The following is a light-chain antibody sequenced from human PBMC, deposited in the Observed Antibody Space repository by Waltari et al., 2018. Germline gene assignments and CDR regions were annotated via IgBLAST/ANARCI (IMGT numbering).Light chain of an antibody. V-gene: IGKV3-20*01. CDR2: DAS. J-gene: IGKJ1*01. Sequence: DIVLTQSHDTLSLSPGARATVSCRASQSVSKYYLAWYQQKPGQSPRPIIYDASTRAAGIPDRFSGSGSGTDFTLTISGLEPQDIAVYYCQHYGISPRTFGQGTKVEMK. CDR3: QHYGISPRT. CDR1: QSVSKYY.